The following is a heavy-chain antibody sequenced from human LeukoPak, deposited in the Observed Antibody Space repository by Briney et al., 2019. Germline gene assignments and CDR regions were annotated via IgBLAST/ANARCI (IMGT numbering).Heavy chain of an antibody. D-gene: IGHD6-13*01. Sequence: SETLSLTCAVSGGSVSSSGYYWSWIRQPPGKGLEWIAYIYYTGRTNYNPSLKSRVTISLDTSNSQFSLKLSSVTAADTAVYYCVSEPSSSSDTRYFDYWGQGTLVTVSS. V-gene: IGHV4-61*08. CDR1: GGSVSSSGYY. J-gene: IGHJ4*02. CDR2: IYYTGRT. CDR3: VSEPSSSSDTRYFDY.